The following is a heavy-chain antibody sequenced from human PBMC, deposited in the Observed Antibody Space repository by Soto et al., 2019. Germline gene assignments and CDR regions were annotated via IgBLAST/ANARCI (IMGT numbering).Heavy chain of an antibody. V-gene: IGHV4-59*01. J-gene: IGHJ5*02. Sequence: SETLSLTCTVSGGSISSYYWSWIRQPPGKGLEWIGYIYYSGSTNYNPSLKSRVTVSVDTSKNQFSLKLSSVTAADTAVYYCAREGRNWFDPWGQGTLVTVSS. CDR3: AREGRNWFDP. CDR1: GGSISSYY. CDR2: IYYSGST.